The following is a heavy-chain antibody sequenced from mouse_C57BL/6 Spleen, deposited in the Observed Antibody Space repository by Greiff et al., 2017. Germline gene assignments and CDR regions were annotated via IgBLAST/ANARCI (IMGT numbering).Heavy chain of an antibody. CDR1: GYTFTSYD. Sequence: QVQLQQSGPELVKPGASVKLSCKASGYTFTSYDINWVKQRPGQGLEWIGWIYPRDGSTKYNEKFKGKATVTVDTSSSTAYMELHSLTSEDSAVYFCAREETMVTTYYDCWGQGTTLTVSS. CDR3: AREETMVTTYYDC. D-gene: IGHD2-2*01. V-gene: IGHV1-85*01. J-gene: IGHJ2*01. CDR2: IYPRDGST.